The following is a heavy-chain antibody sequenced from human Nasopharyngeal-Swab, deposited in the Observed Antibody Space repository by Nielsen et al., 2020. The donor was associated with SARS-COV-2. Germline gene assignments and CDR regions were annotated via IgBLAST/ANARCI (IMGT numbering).Heavy chain of an antibody. J-gene: IGHJ6*02. CDR2: ISYDGSNK. Sequence: GGSLRLSCAASGFTFSSYGMHWVRQAPGKGLEWVAVISYDGSNKYYADSVKGRFTISRGNSKNTLYLQMNSLRAEDTAVYYCAKFIAVAWYYYGMDVWGQGTTVTVSS. CDR1: GFTFSSYG. D-gene: IGHD6-19*01. CDR3: AKFIAVAWYYYGMDV. V-gene: IGHV3-30*18.